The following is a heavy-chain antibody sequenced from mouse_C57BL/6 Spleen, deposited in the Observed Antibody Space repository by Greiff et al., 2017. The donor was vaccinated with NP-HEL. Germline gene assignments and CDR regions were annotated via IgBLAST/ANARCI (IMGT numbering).Heavy chain of an antibody. D-gene: IGHD2-3*01. Sequence: VQLQHSGPELVKPGASVKISCKASGYSFTGYYMHWVKQSSEKSLEWIGEINPSTGGTSYNQKFKGKATLTVDKSSSTAYMQLKSLTSEDSAVYYCARCYDGYPYAMDYWGQGTSVTVSS. CDR1: GYSFTGYY. CDR3: ARCYDGYPYAMDY. V-gene: IGHV1-43*01. CDR2: INPSTGGT. J-gene: IGHJ4*01.